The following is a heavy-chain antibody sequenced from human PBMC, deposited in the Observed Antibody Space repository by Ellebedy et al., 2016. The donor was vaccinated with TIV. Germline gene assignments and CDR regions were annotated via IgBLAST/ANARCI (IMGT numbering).Heavy chain of an antibody. V-gene: IGHV3-7*01. CDR2: IKTDGSET. J-gene: IGHJ5*02. Sequence: PGGSLRLSCVASGFTVSSNYMSWVRQAPGKGLEWVAHIKTDGSETYYVDSVKGRFTISRENAKNALFLQMDGLRVDDSAVYYCVGFGVFNLWGQGAPVTVSS. CDR3: VGFGVFNL. CDR1: GFTVSSNY. D-gene: IGHD3-3*01.